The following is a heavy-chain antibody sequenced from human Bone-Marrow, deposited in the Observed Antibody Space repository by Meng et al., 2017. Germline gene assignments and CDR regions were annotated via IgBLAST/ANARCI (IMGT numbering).Heavy chain of an antibody. J-gene: IGHJ4*02. V-gene: IGHV3-48*03. Sequence: GESLKISCAASGFTFSSYEMNWVRQAPGKGLEWVSYISSSGSTIYYADSVKGRFTISRDNAKNSLYLQMNSLRAEDTAVYYCAREGAMVRGVILDYWGQGTLVTVSS. CDR3: AREGAMVRGVILDY. D-gene: IGHD3-10*01. CDR1: GFTFSSYE. CDR2: ISSSGSTI.